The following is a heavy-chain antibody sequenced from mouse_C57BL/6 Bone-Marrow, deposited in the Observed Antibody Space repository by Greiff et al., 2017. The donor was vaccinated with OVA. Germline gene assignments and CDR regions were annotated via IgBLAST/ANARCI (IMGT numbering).Heavy chain of an antibody. V-gene: IGHV1-15*01. J-gene: IGHJ4*01. D-gene: IGHD2-1*01. CDR1: GYTFTDYE. CDR3: TRRKGGIYYGNAMDY. CDR2: IDPETGGT. Sequence: QVQLQQSGAELVRPGASVTLSCKASGYTFTDYEMHWVKQTPVHGLEWIGAIDPETGGTAYNQKFKGKAILTADKSSSTAYMELRSLTSEDSAVYYCTRRKGGIYYGNAMDYWGQGTSVTVSS.